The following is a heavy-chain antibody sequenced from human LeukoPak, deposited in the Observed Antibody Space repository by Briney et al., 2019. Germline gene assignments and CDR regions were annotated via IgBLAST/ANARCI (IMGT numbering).Heavy chain of an antibody. Sequence: ASVKVSCKASRYTFTSYDINWVREAAGQGLEWVGWMNPNTGRTGFAQKFQGRLTMTRDTSISTAYMELSSLGSEDTAVYYCARLSQTPDYYSNGGYFYLGYWGQGTPVTVSS. D-gene: IGHD3-22*01. CDR3: ARLSQTPDYYSNGGYFYLGY. CDR1: RYTFTSYD. CDR2: MNPNTGRT. J-gene: IGHJ4*02. V-gene: IGHV1-8*01.